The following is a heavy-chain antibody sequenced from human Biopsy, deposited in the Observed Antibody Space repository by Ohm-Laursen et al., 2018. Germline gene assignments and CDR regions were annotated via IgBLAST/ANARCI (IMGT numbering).Heavy chain of an antibody. D-gene: IGHD2-15*01. CDR2: INQSGRT. V-gene: IGHV4-34*08. J-gene: IGHJ4*02. CDR1: GKTFSDYY. CDR3: GNEVHGRDY. Sequence: SVTLSLTCEVYGKTFSDYYWSWIRQPPGQGLEWIGQINQSGRTNYNPSLKSRVNISADKSNNQFSLKLTSVTSADTAVYFCGNEVHGRDYWGLGALVTVSS.